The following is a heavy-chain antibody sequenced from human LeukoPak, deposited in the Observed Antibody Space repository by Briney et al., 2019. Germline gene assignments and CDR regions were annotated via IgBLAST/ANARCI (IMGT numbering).Heavy chain of an antibody. J-gene: IGHJ4*02. CDR2: ISGSGGST. V-gene: IGHV3-23*01. Sequence: PRGSLRLSCAASGFTFSIYAMSWVRQAQGKGLEWVSAISGSGGSTYYADSVKGRFTISRDNSKNTLYLQMNSLRAEDTAVYYCANHDGQILAAAYDYWGQGTLVTVSS. D-gene: IGHD6-13*01. CDR1: GFTFSIYA. CDR3: ANHDGQILAAAYDY.